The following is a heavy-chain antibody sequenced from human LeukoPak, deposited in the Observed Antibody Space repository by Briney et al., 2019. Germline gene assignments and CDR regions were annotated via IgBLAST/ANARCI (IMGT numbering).Heavy chain of an antibody. CDR1: GFTFSSYW. J-gene: IGHJ4*02. V-gene: IGHV3-7*01. D-gene: IGHD4/OR15-4a*01. Sequence: GGSLRLSCAASGFTFSSYWMSWVRQAPGKGLVWVANVKQDGSERYYVGSVRGRFTISRDNAKNSLYLQMHSLRAEDTAVYYCAREGAYFLDSWGQGTLVAVSS. CDR3: AREGAYFLDS. CDR2: VKQDGSER.